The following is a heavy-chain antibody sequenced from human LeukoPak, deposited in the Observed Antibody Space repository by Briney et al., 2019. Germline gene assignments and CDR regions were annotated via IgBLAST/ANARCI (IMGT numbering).Heavy chain of an antibody. CDR2: IYYSGST. D-gene: IGHD6-13*01. Sequence: SETLSLTCTVSGGSISSYYWSWIRQPPGKGLEWLGYIYYSGSTNYNPSLKSRVTISVDTSKNQFSLKLSSVTAADTAVYYCASAYSSSWYEGLDYWGQGTLVTVSS. CDR3: ASAYSSSWYEGLDY. V-gene: IGHV4-59*01. CDR1: GGSISSYY. J-gene: IGHJ4*02.